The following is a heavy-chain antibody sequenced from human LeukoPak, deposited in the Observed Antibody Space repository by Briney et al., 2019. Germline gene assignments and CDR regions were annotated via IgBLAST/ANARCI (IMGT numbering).Heavy chain of an antibody. D-gene: IGHD3-3*01. CDR2: ISGSGGST. Sequence: GGSLRLSCAASGFTFSSYAMSWVRQAPGKGLEWVSAISGSGGSTYYADSVKGRFTISRDNSKNTLYLQMNSLRAEDTAVYYCARDSRAYDFWSGYYKGGYFDYWGQGTLVTVSS. CDR1: GFTFSSYA. CDR3: ARDSRAYDFWSGYYKGGYFDY. J-gene: IGHJ4*02. V-gene: IGHV3-23*01.